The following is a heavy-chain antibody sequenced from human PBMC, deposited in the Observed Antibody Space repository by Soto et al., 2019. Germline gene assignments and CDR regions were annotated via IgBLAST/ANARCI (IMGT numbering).Heavy chain of an antibody. J-gene: IGHJ6*02. V-gene: IGHV1-18*04. CDR1: GYTFSGYS. D-gene: IGHD2-21*01. Sequence: ASVKVSCKASGYTFSGYSITWVRQAPGQGLEWMGRISGYNGNTNYARTLRGRLTLTTDTSTSTAYMGLRSLTSDDTAVYYCARDVFCGGAPACPDMDVWGQGTTVTVSS. CDR3: ARDVFCGGAPACPDMDV. CDR2: ISGYNGNT.